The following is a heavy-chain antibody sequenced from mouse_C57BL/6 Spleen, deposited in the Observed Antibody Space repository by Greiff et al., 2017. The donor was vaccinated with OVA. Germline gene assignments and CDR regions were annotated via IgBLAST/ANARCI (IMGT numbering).Heavy chain of an antibody. J-gene: IGHJ2*01. Sequence: EVHLVESGGGLVKPGGSLKLSCAASGFTFSSYAMSWVRQTPEKRLAWVATISDGGSYTYYPDNVKVRFTISRDNAKNNLYLQMSHLKSEDTAMYYCARDRTGIDYFDYWGQGTTLTVSS. V-gene: IGHV5-4*01. CDR2: ISDGGSYT. CDR3: ARDRTGIDYFDY. CDR1: GFTFSSYA. D-gene: IGHD4-1*01.